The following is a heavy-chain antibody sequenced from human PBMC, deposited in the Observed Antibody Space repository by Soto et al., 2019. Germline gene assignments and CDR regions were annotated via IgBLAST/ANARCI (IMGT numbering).Heavy chain of an antibody. CDR1: GFSLSNAGLG. CDR3: ASTYSTSWYWFDP. D-gene: IGHD6-13*01. Sequence: QVTVKESGPVLVKPTETLTLTCTVSGFSLSNAGLGVSWIRQPPGKALEWLAHIFSNDEKSYSTSLKSRLTISXHXPKSQVVLTMTNMDPVDTATYYCASTYSTSWYWFDPWGQGTLVTVSS. CDR2: IFSNDEK. V-gene: IGHV2-26*04. J-gene: IGHJ5*02.